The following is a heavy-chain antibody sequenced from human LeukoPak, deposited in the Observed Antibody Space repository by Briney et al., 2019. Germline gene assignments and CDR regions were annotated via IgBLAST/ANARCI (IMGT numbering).Heavy chain of an antibody. CDR1: GFTFTNYA. V-gene: IGHV3-30*04. CDR2: ISKDGSNN. J-gene: IGHJ3*02. Sequence: GGSLGLSCAASGFTFTNYAIDWVRQAPGKGLEWVAVISKDGSNNNYADSVKGRFTISRDNSKNALYLQMNSLRPEDTAVYYCAGESFDIWGQGTMVTVSS. CDR3: AGESFDI.